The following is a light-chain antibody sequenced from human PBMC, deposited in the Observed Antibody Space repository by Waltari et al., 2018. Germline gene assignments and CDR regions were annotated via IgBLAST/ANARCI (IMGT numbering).Light chain of an antibody. CDR1: SSDVGGYKY. Sequence: QSALTQPRSVSGSPGQSVTISCTGTSSDVGGYKYVPWYQQHPGKTPKVLIYDVNNRPSGVPDRFSGSKSGDTASLTISGLQAEDEADYYCCSYAGSYTFLFGGGTKLTVL. J-gene: IGLJ2*01. V-gene: IGLV2-11*01. CDR2: DVN. CDR3: CSYAGSYTFL.